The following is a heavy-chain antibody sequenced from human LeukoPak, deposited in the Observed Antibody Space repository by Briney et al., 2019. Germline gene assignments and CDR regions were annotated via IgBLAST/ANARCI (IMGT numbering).Heavy chain of an antibody. CDR1: GYTFTSYY. CDR3: ARLNGYCSGGSCYSSELAAADY. Sequence: ASVKVSCKASGYTFTSYYMHWVRQAPGQGLEWMGMINPSGGSTSYAQKFQGRVTMTRDTSTSTVYMELSSLRSEDTAVYYCARLNGYCSGGSCYSSELAAADYWGQGTLVTVSS. V-gene: IGHV1-46*01. J-gene: IGHJ4*02. CDR2: INPSGGST. D-gene: IGHD2-15*01.